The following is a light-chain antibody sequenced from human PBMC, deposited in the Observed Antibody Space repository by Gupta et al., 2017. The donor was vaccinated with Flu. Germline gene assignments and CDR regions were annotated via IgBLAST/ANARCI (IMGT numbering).Light chain of an antibody. CDR2: KDS. J-gene: IGKJ3*01. CDR3: RRGKHWPFS. CDR1: QSRGDSDGNTY. V-gene: IGKV2-30*01. Sequence: VILGKPAIISCNASQSRGDSDGNTYSNWFEQSPGQSPRRLIYKDSNRDSWVPDRISGSGSGTDFTLKISRVAAEDVVIYCCRRGKHWPFSFGHGTTLDIK.